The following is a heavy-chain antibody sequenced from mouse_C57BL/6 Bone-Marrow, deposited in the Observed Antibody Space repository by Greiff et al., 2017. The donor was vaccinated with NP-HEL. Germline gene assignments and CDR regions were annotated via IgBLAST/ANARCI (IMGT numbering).Heavy chain of an antibody. D-gene: IGHD2-4*01. CDR1: GFNIKDDY. Sequence: VQLQQSGAELVRPGASVKLSCTASGFNIKDDYMHWVKQRPEQGLEWIGWIDPENGDTEYASKFQGKATITADTSSKTAYLQLSSLTSEDTAVYYCTTDYDRLYWYFDVWGTGTTVTVSS. V-gene: IGHV14-4*01. J-gene: IGHJ1*03. CDR2: IDPENGDT. CDR3: TTDYDRLYWYFDV.